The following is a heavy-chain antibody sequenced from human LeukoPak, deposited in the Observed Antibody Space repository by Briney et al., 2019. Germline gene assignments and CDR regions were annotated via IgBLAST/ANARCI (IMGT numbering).Heavy chain of an antibody. CDR1: GYTFTGYY. D-gene: IGHD2-2*01. Sequence: ASVTVSFTASGYTFTGYYMHWVRQAPGQGLEWMGWINPNSGGTNYAQKFQGRVTMTRDTSISTAYMELSRLRSDDTAVYYCATDPLIVVVPAAMGEAQDYWGQGTLVTVSS. CDR3: ATDPLIVVVPAAMGEAQDY. J-gene: IGHJ4*02. V-gene: IGHV1-2*02. CDR2: INPNSGGT.